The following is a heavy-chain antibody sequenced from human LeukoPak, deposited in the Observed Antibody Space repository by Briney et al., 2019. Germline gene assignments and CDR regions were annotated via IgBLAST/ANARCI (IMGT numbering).Heavy chain of an antibody. V-gene: IGHV3-66*02. J-gene: IGHJ6*02. CDR1: GFTVSGNY. CDR2: IYSGGST. D-gene: IGHD3-22*01. Sequence: GSLGLSCAASGFTVSGNYMRWVRQAPGKGLEWVAVIYSGGSTYYADSVKGRFTISRDNSKNTLYLQVNSLRAEDTAVYYCARPYDSSGSYYYYGMDVWGQGTTVTASS. CDR3: ARPYDSSGSYYYYGMDV.